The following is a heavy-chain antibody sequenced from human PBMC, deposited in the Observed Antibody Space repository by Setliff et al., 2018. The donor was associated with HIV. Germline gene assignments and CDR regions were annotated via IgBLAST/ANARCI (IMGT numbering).Heavy chain of an antibody. CDR2: INPNNGGT. CDR3: ARDYYYDSSGYRYFDY. V-gene: IGHV1-2*02. J-gene: IGHJ4*02. D-gene: IGHD3-22*01. Sequence: GASVKVSCKASGYIFTDYYMHWVRQAPGQELGWMGWINPNNGGTNYAQKFQGRVTMTRDTSISTAYMEVSRLRSDDTAVYYCARDYYYDSSGYRYFDYWGQGTLVTVSS. CDR1: GYIFTDYY.